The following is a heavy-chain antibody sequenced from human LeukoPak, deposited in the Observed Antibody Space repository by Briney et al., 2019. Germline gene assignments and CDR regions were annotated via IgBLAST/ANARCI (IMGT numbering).Heavy chain of an antibody. V-gene: IGHV1-24*01. D-gene: IGHD6-19*01. CDR3: ATEVGSRYFEY. J-gene: IGHJ4*02. Sequence: ASVKVPCKVSGYTLTELSMHWVRQAPGKGPEWMGGVDSDDGERLYAQKFQGRVTMTEDTSTDTAYMELSSLRSDDTAVYFCATEVGSRYFEYWGQGALVTVSS. CDR1: GYTLTELS. CDR2: VDSDDGER.